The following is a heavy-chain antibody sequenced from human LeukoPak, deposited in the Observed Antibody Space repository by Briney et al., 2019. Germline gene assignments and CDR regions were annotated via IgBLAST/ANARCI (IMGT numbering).Heavy chain of an antibody. V-gene: IGHV3-30*18. J-gene: IGHJ4*03. CDR1: GFIFSSYD. D-gene: IGHD3-10*01. Sequence: GGSLTLSCTASGFIFSSYDVDGVGQAPGKGLEWVAVISYDGSNKYYADAVKGRFTISRDNSKNTLYLQMNSLRAEDTAVYYCAKDYYCSISYFYSCGDGGPVTVSS. CDR3: AKDYYCSISYFYS. CDR2: ISYDGSNK.